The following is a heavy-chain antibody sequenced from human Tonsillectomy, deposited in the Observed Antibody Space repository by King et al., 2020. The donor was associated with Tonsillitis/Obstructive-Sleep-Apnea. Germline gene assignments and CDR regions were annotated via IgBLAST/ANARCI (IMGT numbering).Heavy chain of an antibody. Sequence: QLVQSGAEVKKPGASVKVSCKASGDTLPSYYIYWVRQAPGQGLEWVVIINPSGGSTGYAQKLQGRVTMTKDTSTSTVYREVRRLGSEDTAVYYCARGPISMVIYMDVWGKGTTVTVS. CDR1: GDTLPSYY. J-gene: IGHJ6*03. CDR3: ARGPISMVIYMDV. D-gene: IGHD3-10*01. CDR2: INPSGGST. V-gene: IGHV1-46*01.